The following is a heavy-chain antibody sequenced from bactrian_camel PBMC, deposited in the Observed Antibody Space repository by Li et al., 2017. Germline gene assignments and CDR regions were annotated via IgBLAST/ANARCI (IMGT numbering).Heavy chain of an antibody. D-gene: IGHD1*01. J-gene: IGHJ6*01. CDR2: IYTGDGNT. CDR1: GFTFMSSW. CDR3: TLTYATRADFGY. V-gene: IGHV3S1*01. Sequence: HVQLVESGGGLVQPGKSLRLSCATSGFTFMSSWLHWVRQAPGKGLQWVAGIYTGDGNTVLSDFAKGRFAGSGDNTLNMLYLQMNSLKSEDTALYYCTLTYATRADFGYWGQGTQVTVS.